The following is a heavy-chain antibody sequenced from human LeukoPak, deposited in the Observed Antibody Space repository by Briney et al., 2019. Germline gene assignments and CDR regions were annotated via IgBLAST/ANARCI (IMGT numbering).Heavy chain of an antibody. D-gene: IGHD3-10*01. V-gene: IGHV3-23*01. CDR1: GFAFTNYA. Sequence: PRGCLRLSCAASGFAFTNYAMSWVRQAPEKGLGWVSAISSSGGGTYYADSVKGRFTISRDNSKNTLYLQMNSLRAEDTAIYYCAKGPPSYYGSGSSYFFDYWGQGTLVTVSS. J-gene: IGHJ4*02. CDR2: ISSSGGGT. CDR3: AKGPPSYYGSGSSYFFDY.